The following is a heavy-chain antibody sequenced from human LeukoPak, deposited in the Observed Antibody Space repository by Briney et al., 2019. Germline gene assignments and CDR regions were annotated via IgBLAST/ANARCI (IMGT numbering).Heavy chain of an antibody. V-gene: IGHV3-23*01. D-gene: IGHD6-6*01. J-gene: IGHJ4*02. CDR1: GFTFSSYS. CDR2: ISADGGDT. CDR3: AKMRTAARVNYFDY. Sequence: GGSLRRSCAASGFTFSSYSMNWVRQAPGKGLEWVSVISADGGDTNFADSVKGRLTISRDNSNSTLYLQMNSLRVEDTAIYYCAKMRTAARVNYFDYWGQGTLVTVSS.